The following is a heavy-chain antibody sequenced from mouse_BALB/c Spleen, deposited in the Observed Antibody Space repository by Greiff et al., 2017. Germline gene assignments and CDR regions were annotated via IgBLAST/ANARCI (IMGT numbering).Heavy chain of an antibody. J-gene: IGHJ1*01. CDR2: ISSGGSYT. Sequence: DVMLVESGGGLVKPGGSLKLSCAASGFTFSSYAMSWVRQTPEKRLEWVATISSGGSYTYYPDSVKGRFTISRDNAKNTLYLQMSSLRSEDTAMYYCARQEDYYEYFDVWGAGTTVTVSS. CDR1: GFTFSSYA. D-gene: IGHD1-1*01. V-gene: IGHV5-9-3*01. CDR3: ARQEDYYEYFDV.